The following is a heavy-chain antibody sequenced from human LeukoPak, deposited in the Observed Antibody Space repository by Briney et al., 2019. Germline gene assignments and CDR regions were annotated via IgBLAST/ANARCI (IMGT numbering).Heavy chain of an antibody. CDR1: RFTFNSYA. D-gene: IGHD5-12*01. Sequence: GGSLRLSCAASRFTFNSYAMSWVRQAPGKGLEWVSVIGGSNGITFYVGSVKGRFTISRDNSKDTLYLQINSLRAEDTAVYYCARNENSGWGYFDYWGQGTLVTVSS. J-gene: IGHJ4*02. CDR2: IGGSNGIT. CDR3: ARNENSGWGYFDY. V-gene: IGHV3-23*01.